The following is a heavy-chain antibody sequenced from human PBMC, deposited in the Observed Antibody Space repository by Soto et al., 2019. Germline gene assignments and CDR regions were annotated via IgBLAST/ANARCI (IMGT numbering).Heavy chain of an antibody. D-gene: IGHD5-12*01. CDR2: IFSSGST. CDR3: AREGSYSAYNFAHGIQLWSFDF. Sequence: SETLSLTCTVSGGSINTFYWSWVRQPAGKGLERIGRIFSSGSTSFNPSLESRVAMSVDTSKNHFSLNLSSVTAADMAVYYCAREGSYSAYNFAHGIQLWSFDFWGQGALVTVSS. J-gene: IGHJ4*02. V-gene: IGHV4-4*07. CDR1: GGSINTFY.